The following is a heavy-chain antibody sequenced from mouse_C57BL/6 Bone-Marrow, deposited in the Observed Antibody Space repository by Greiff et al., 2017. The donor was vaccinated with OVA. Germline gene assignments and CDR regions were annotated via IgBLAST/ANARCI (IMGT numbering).Heavy chain of an antibody. D-gene: IGHD1-1*01. Sequence: VQLQQSGPELVKPGASVKISCKASGYSFTSYYIHWVKQRPGQGLEWIGWIYPGSGNTKYNEKFKGKATLTADSSCSTAYIQLSSLTSENSTVYSCARESSSPWYFDVWGTGTTVTVSS. CDR3: ARESSSPWYFDV. J-gene: IGHJ1*03. V-gene: IGHV1-66*01. CDR2: IYPGSGNT. CDR1: GYSFTSYY.